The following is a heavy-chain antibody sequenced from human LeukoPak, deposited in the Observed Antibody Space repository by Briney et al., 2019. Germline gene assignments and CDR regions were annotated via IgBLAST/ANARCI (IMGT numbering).Heavy chain of an antibody. Sequence: SETLSLTCTVSGGSISSYYWSWIRQPPGKGLEWIGYIYYSGSTNYNPSLKSRVTISVDTSKNQFSLKLSSVTAADTAVYYCARLENPHYYGSGSYGFDPWGQGTLVTVSS. J-gene: IGHJ5*02. CDR3: ARLENPHYYGSGSYGFDP. V-gene: IGHV4-59*08. CDR1: GGSISSYY. CDR2: IYYSGST. D-gene: IGHD3-10*01.